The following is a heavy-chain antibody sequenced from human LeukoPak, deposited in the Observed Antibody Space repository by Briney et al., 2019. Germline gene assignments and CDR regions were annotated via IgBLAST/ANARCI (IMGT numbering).Heavy chain of an antibody. V-gene: IGHV3-23*01. CDR1: GFTFSSYA. CDR3: AKGRAASDY. Sequence: GGSLRLSCAASGFTFSSYAMTWVRQAPGKGLEWVSAIFGSDGRTFYADAVKGRFTISRDNSKNTLYLQMNSLRAEDTAIYYCAKGRAASDYWGQGTLVTVSS. D-gene: IGHD6-13*01. CDR2: IFGSDGRT. J-gene: IGHJ4*02.